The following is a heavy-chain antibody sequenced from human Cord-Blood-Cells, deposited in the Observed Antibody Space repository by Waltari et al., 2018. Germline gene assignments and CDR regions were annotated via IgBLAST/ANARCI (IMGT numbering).Heavy chain of an antibody. V-gene: IGHV4-39*01. CDR3: ARLSQGYYFDY. CDR1: GGSISSSSYY. Sequence: QLQLQESGPGLVKPSETLSLTCTVSGGSISSSSYYWGWIRQPPGKGLEWIGSIYYSGSTYYNPSLKSRVTISVDTSKNQFSLKLSSVTAADTAVYYCARLSQGYYFDYWGQGTLVTVSS. J-gene: IGHJ4*02. CDR2: IYYSGST. D-gene: IGHD2-15*01.